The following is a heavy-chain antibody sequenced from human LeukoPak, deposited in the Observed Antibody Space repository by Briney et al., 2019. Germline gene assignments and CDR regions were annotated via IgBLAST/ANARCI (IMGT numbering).Heavy chain of an antibody. CDR3: ARRVLGSSDWYFDL. V-gene: IGHV3-30*04. J-gene: IGHJ2*01. D-gene: IGHD6-6*01. CDR1: GFTFTTYT. CDR2: ISYDGKNK. Sequence: GRSLRLSCAASGFTFTTYTMHWARQAPGKGLEWVAVISYDGKNKYYADSVRGRFTISRDNSKNTMYIQMNSLRAEDTAVYYCARRVLGSSDWYFDLWGRGTLVTVSS.